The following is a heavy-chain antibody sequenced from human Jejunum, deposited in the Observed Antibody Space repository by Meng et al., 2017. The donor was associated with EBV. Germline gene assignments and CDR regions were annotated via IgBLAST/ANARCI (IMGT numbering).Heavy chain of an antibody. CDR2: IKSKTDGETT. CDR1: GFTFVNAW. J-gene: IGHJ4*02. Sequence: LVGAGGGLVEAGGSLRLSCAASGFTFVNAWMSWVRQAPGKGLEWVGRIKSKTDGETTDYAAPVKGRFTISRDDSKNTLYLQMNSLQKEDTAMYYCSGDIRSEWGFNYWGQGNLVTVSS. CDR3: SGDIRSEWGFNY. V-gene: IGHV3-15*01. D-gene: IGHD1-26*01.